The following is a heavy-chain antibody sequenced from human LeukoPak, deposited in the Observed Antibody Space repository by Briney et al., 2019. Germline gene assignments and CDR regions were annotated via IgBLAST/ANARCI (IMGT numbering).Heavy chain of an antibody. J-gene: IGHJ5*02. CDR3: ARRADPGDYWFDP. V-gene: IGHV4-59*07. CDR1: GGSISNLY. CDR2: IYSSGST. D-gene: IGHD4-17*01. Sequence: SDTLSLTCTVSGGSISNLYWTWIRQPPEKGLEWIGCIYSSGSTSYNPSLKSRVTLSVDTSKNQFSLKLTSVTAADSAIYYCARRADPGDYWFDPWGQGTLVTVSS.